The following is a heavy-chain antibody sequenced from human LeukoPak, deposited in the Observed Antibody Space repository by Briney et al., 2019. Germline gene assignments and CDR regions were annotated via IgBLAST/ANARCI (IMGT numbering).Heavy chain of an antibody. CDR1: GGSFSGYY. Sequence: SETLSLTCAVYGGSFSGYYWSWIRQPPGKGLEWIGEINHSGSTNYNPSLKSRVTISVDTSKNQFSLKLSSVTAADTAVYYCARAPILAAAGYYYYYYYGMDVWGQGTTVTVSS. CDR3: ARAPILAAAGYYYYYYYGMDV. CDR2: INHSGST. V-gene: IGHV4-34*01. J-gene: IGHJ6*02. D-gene: IGHD6-13*01.